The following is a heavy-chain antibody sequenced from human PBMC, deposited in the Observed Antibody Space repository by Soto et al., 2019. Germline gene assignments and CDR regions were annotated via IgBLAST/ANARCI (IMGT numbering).Heavy chain of an antibody. CDR1: GYTFSRSG. Sequence: QVQLVQSGAEVKKPGASVKVSCKASGYTFSRSGISWVRQAPGQGLEWMGWINGYNGNTNHTQKMQGRITMTTDTPTSTAYMELRSLRSDDTAVYYCARMGDVPYYYYGMDVWGQGTTVIVSS. CDR2: INGYNGNT. J-gene: IGHJ6*02. CDR3: ARMGDVPYYYYGMDV. D-gene: IGHD3-16*01. V-gene: IGHV1-18*01.